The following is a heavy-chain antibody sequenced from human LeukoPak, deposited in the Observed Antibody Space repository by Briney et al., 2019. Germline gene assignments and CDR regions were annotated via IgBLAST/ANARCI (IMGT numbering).Heavy chain of an antibody. CDR1: GGSISSYY. CDR2: IYYSGST. Sequence: PSETLSLTCTVSGGSISSYYWSWIRQPPGKGLEWIGYIYYSGSTNYNPSLKSRVTISVDTSKNQFSLKLSSVTAADTAVYYCARHRAYYYDSSGYSDFFDYWGQGTLVTVSS. CDR3: ARHRAYYYDSSGYSDFFDY. V-gene: IGHV4-59*08. J-gene: IGHJ4*02. D-gene: IGHD3-22*01.